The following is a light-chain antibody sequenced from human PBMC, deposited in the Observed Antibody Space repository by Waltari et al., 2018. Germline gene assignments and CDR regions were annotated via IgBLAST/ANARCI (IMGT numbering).Light chain of an antibody. V-gene: IGLV7-46*01. CDR1: TGAVASGHS. Sequence: QAVVTQEPSLTVSPGGTVTLTFGPRTGAVASGHSPSWLQQKPGQAPRTLIYDSYIKQSWTPARFSASLVGGKAVLTLSGAQAEDEAKYYCWLAYTGGIVVFGGGTELAVL. J-gene: IGLJ2*01. CDR3: WLAYTGGIVV. CDR2: DSY.